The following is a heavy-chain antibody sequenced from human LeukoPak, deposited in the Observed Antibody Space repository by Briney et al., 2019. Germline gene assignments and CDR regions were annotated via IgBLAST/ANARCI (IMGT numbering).Heavy chain of an antibody. CDR2: ISGSGGST. D-gene: IGHD4-17*01. CDR3: AKGYDYEIYYYYYYMDV. Sequence: GGSLRLSCAASGFTFSNYAMSWVRQAPGKGLEWVSAISGSGGSTYYADSVKGRFTISRDNSNNTLYLQMNSLRAEDTAVCYCAKGYDYEIYYYYYYMDVWGKGTTVTVSS. V-gene: IGHV3-23*01. CDR1: GFTFSNYA. J-gene: IGHJ6*03.